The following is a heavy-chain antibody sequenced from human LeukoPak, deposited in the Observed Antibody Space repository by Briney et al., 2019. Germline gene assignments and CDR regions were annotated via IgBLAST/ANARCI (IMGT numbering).Heavy chain of an antibody. D-gene: IGHD6-19*01. V-gene: IGHV3-9*01. CDR2: ISWNSGSI. J-gene: IGHJ4*02. CDR1: GFIFNNYA. CDR3: AKDNRRHYTSGPNPDSLH. Sequence: GGSLRLSCAGSGFIFNNYAMHWVRQPPGKGLEWVSGISWNSGSIDYADSVKGPFTISRDNAKNSLYLQMNSLRVEDTAFYYCAKDNRRHYTSGPNPDSLHWGQGALVTVSS.